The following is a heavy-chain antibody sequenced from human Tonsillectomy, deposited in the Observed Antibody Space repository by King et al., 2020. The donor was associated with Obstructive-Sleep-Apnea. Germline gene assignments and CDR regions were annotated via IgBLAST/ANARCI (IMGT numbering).Heavy chain of an antibody. CDR2: VSYDGSNK. J-gene: IGHJ6*02. D-gene: IGHD3-9*01. CDR3: AKEPRRYFGVLTGRNGPYFYYGVDV. Sequence: QLVQSGGGVVQPGRSLRLSCAASGFTFSSYGMHWVRQAPGKGLEWVAVVSYDGSNKYYADSVTGRFTISRDNSENTVYLQMNSLRPEDTAMYYCAKEPRRYFGVLTGRNGPYFYYGVDVWGQGTTVTVSS. CDR1: GFTFSSYG. V-gene: IGHV3-30*18.